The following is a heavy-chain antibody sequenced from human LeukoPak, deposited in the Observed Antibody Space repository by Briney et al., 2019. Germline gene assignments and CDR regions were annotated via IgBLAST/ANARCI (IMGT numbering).Heavy chain of an antibody. CDR1: GGSISSSSYY. D-gene: IGHD3-16*01. J-gene: IGHJ4*02. Sequence: SETLSLTCTVSGGSISSSSYYWGWIRQPPGKGLEWIGSIYYSGSTYYNPSLKSRVTISVDTSKNQFSLKLSSVTAADTAVYYCARGPRTFSRKYYFDYWGQGTLVTVSS. CDR3: ARGPRTFSRKYYFDY. V-gene: IGHV4-39*01. CDR2: IYYSGST.